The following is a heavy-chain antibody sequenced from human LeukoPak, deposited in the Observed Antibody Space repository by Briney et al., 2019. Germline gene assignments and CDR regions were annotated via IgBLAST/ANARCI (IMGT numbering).Heavy chain of an antibody. CDR2: ISGSGGSI. Sequence: PGGSLRLSCAASGFTFSSYAMSWVRQAPGKGLEWVSAISGSGGSIYYVDSVKGRFTIPRDNSKNTLYLQMNSLRAEDTAVYYCAKDRGSGLIDTFDYWGQGTLVTVSS. D-gene: IGHD6-19*01. J-gene: IGHJ4*02. CDR1: GFTFSSYA. V-gene: IGHV3-23*01. CDR3: AKDRGSGLIDTFDY.